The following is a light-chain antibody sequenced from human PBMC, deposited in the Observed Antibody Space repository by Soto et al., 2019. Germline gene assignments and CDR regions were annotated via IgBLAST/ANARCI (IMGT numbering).Light chain of an antibody. CDR2: NDN. J-gene: IGLJ2*01. Sequence: QSVLTQPPSASGTPGQRVTISCSGSGSNIGSNPVNWYQQVPGKAPTLLIYNDNLRPSGVPDQFSGSKSGTSASLAISGLQAEDEAQYYCAAWDADHNGVVFGGGTKLTVL. CDR3: AAWDADHNGVV. CDR1: GSNIGSNP. V-gene: IGLV1-44*01.